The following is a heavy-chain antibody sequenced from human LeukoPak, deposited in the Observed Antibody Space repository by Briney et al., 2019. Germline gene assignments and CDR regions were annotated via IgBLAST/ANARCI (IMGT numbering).Heavy chain of an antibody. CDR3: AREIWAYYDRDAFDI. J-gene: IGHJ3*02. V-gene: IGHV4-59*01. D-gene: IGHD3-22*01. Sequence: SETLSLTCTVFGGSISSYYWSWIRQPPGKGLEWIGYIYYSGSTNYNPSLKSRVTISVDTSKNQFSLKLSSVTAADTAVYYCAREIWAYYDRDAFDIWGQGTMVAVSS. CDR1: GGSISSYY. CDR2: IYYSGST.